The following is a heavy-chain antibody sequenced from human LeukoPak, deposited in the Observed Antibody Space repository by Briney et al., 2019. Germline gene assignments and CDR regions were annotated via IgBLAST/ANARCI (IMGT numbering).Heavy chain of an antibody. J-gene: IGHJ4*02. V-gene: IGHV3-23*01. CDR3: AKGGSSWYYFDY. CDR1: GFTFNNYA. Sequence: SGGSLRLSCAASGFTFNNYAMNWVRQAPGKGLEWVSTVGGFGRRTYYADSVQGRFTISRDNSKYTLFLQMNSLRAEDTAAYYCAKGGSSWYYFDYWGQGTLVTVSS. CDR2: VGGFGRRT. D-gene: IGHD6-13*01.